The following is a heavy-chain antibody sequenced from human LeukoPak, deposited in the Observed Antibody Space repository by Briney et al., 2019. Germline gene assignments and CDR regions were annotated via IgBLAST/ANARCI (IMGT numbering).Heavy chain of an antibody. CDR2: INSDGSST. V-gene: IGHV3-74*01. CDR3: ASLDY. CDR1: GLTFSIYW. Sequence: PGGSLRLSCAASGLTFSIYWVHWVRHAPGKGLVWVSSINSDGSSTSYADSVKGRFTISRDNAKNTLYLQMNTLRAEDTAVYYCASLDYWGQGTPVTVSS. J-gene: IGHJ4*02.